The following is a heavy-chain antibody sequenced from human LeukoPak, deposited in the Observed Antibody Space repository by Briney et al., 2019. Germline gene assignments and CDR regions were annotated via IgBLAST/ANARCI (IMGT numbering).Heavy chain of an antibody. J-gene: IGHJ6*02. CDR3: ARKLTMVRGVIPQRKGMDV. CDR1: GFIFTGYY. CDR2: INPNSGGT. D-gene: IGHD3-10*01. Sequence: LGASVKVSCKASGFIFTGYYMHWVRQAPGQGLEWMGWINPNSGGTNYAQKFQGRVTMTRNTSISTAYMELSSLRSEDTAVYYCARKLTMVRGVIPQRKGMDVWGQGTTVTVSS. V-gene: IGHV1-2*03.